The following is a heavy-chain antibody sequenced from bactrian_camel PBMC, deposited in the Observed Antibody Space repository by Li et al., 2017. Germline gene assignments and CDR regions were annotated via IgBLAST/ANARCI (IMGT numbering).Heavy chain of an antibody. Sequence: DVQLVESGGGLVQPGGSLRLSCAASGFSFSSYAMSWVRQAPGKGLEWVSSINGGGGSTYYANSVKGRCTIARDNTKNTVYLQMISLESEDTALYYCVKASNDGFGCCVGQGTQVTVS. CDR2: INGGGGST. D-gene: IGHD1*01. J-gene: IGHJ4*01. V-gene: IGHV3S40*01. CDR1: GFSFSSYA.